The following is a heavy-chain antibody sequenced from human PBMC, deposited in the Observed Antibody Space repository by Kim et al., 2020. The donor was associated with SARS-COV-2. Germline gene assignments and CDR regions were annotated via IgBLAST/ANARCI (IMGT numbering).Heavy chain of an antibody. CDR3: ARRQFTSGWYYFDY. Sequence: GGSLRLSCAASGFTFSSHWMHWVRQAPGKGLVWVSRINSYGSTISYADSVKGRFTISRDNAKNTLYLQMNSLRAEDTAVYYCARRQFTSGWYYFDYWGQGTLVTVSS. V-gene: IGHV3-74*01. CDR1: GFTFSSHW. D-gene: IGHD6-19*01. J-gene: IGHJ4*02. CDR2: INSYGSTI.